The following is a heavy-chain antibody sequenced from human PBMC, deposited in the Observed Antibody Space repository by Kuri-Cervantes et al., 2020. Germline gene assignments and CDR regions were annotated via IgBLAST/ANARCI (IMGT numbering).Heavy chain of an antibody. CDR1: GGSISSSSYY. J-gene: IGHJ5*02. V-gene: IGHV4-39*07. Sequence: LRLSCSVSGGSISSSSYYWGWIRQPPGKGLEWIGSIYHSGSTYYNPSLKSRVTISVDTSKNQFSLKLGSVTAVDTAVYYCATRGRGEARYCSSTSCYEGWFDPWGQGTLVTVSS. CDR2: IYHSGST. CDR3: ATRGRGEARYCSSTSCYEGWFDP. D-gene: IGHD2-2*01.